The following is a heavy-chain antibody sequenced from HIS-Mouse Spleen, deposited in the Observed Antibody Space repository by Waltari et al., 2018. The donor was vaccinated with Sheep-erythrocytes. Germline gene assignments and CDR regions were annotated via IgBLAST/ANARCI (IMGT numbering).Heavy chain of an antibody. CDR1: GGSISSSSYY. Sequence: QLQLQESGPGLVKPSETLSLTCTVSGGSISSSSYYWGWIRQPPGKGLEWIGSIYYRGGTDYIPSLKSRVTISVDTSKNQFSLKLSSVTAADTAVYYCARLYYYDSSGYYFDYWGQGTLVTVSS. CDR2: IYYRGGT. CDR3: ARLYYYDSSGYYFDY. J-gene: IGHJ4*02. V-gene: IGHV4-39*01. D-gene: IGHD3-22*01.